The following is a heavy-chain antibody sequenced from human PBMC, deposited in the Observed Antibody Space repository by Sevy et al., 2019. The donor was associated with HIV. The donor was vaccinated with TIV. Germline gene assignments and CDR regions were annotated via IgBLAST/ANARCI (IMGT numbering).Heavy chain of an antibody. Sequence: ASVKVSCKASGYTFTGYYMHWVRQAPGQGLEWMGGINPNSGGTNYAQKFQGRVTMTRDTSISTAYMELSRLRSDDTAVYYCARGNRRFLEWLLLTYWGQGTLVTVSS. V-gene: IGHV1-2*02. CDR1: GYTFTGYY. J-gene: IGHJ4*02. CDR3: ARGNRRFLEWLLLTY. D-gene: IGHD3-3*01. CDR2: INPNSGGT.